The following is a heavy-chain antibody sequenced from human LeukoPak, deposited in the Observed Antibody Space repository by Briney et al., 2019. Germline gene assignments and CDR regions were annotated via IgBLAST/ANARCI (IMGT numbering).Heavy chain of an antibody. J-gene: IGHJ4*02. CDR2: FDPEDGET. V-gene: IGHV1-24*01. D-gene: IGHD1-26*01. CDR1: GYTLTELS. Sequence: ASVKVSCKVSGYTLTELSMHWVRQAPGKGLEWMGGFDPEDGETIYAQKFQGRVTMTEDTSTDTAYMELSSLRSEDTAVYYCATDLVGAPGFGYWGQGTLVTVSS. CDR3: ATDLVGAPGFGY.